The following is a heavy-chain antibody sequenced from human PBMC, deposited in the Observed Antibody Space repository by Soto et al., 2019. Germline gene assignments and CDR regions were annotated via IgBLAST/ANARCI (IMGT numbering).Heavy chain of an antibody. CDR1: GFTFSSYG. CDR3: ARDSTPLTYYDFWSGYGMDV. V-gene: IGHV3-33*01. CDR2: IWYDGSNK. D-gene: IGHD3-3*01. Sequence: QVQLVESGGGVVQPGRSLRLSCAASGFTFSSYGMHWVRQAPGKGLEWVAVIWYDGSNKYYADSVKGRFTISRDNSKNTLYLQMNSLRAEDTAVYYCARDSTPLTYYDFWSGYGMDVW. J-gene: IGHJ6*01.